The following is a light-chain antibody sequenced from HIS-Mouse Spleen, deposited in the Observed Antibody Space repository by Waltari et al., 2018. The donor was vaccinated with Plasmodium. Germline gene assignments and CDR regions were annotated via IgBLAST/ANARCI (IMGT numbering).Light chain of an antibody. CDR1: NLGDKY. CDR2: QDS. V-gene: IGLV3-1*01. CDR3: QAWDSSTVV. Sequence: SYALTQPPSVSVSPGQKASITCPGDNLGDKYACWYQQKPGQSPVLVIYQDSKRPSGIPERFSGSNSGNTATLTISGTQAMDEADYYCQAWDSSTVVFGGGTKLTVL. J-gene: IGLJ2*01.